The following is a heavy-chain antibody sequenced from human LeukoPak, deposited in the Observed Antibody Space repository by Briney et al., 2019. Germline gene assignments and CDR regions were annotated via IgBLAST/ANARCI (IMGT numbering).Heavy chain of an antibody. D-gene: IGHD3-22*01. J-gene: IGHJ4*02. CDR3: ARDDTMIVGYPGVH. V-gene: IGHV3-23*01. CDR2: ISGSGGST. CDR1: GFTFSSYA. Sequence: GGSLRLSCAASGFTFSSYAMSWVRQAPGKGLEWVSAISGSGGSTYYADSVKGRFTISRDNSKNTLYLQMNSLRAEDTAVYYCARDDTMIVGYPGVHWGQGTLVTVSS.